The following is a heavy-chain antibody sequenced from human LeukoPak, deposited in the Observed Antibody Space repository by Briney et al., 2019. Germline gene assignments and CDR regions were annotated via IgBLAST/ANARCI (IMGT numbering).Heavy chain of an antibody. J-gene: IGHJ3*02. V-gene: IGHV1-46*01. CDR2: INPSGGST. D-gene: IGHD1-26*01. CDR1: GYTFTNYY. Sequence: ASVTVSCKASGYTFTNYYIHWVRQPPGQGLEWMGVINPSGGSTSYAQMFQGRVTMTRDRSTNTLYMELSRLRSEDTAVYYCARVESWEHSGSSQDAFDIWGQGTMVIVSS. CDR3: ARVESWEHSGSSQDAFDI.